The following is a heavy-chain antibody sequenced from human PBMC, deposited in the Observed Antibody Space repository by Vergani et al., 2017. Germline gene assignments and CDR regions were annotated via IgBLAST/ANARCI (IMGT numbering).Heavy chain of an antibody. J-gene: IGHJ4*02. CDR1: GGSISSGSYY. D-gene: IGHD3-22*01. V-gene: IGHV4-61*02. Sequence: QVQLQESGPGLVKPSQTLSLTCTVSGGSISSGSYYWSWIRQPAGKGLEWIGRIYTSGSTNYNPSLKSRVTMSVDTSKNQSSLKLSSVTAADTAVYYCARGPRYYDSSGYPLFFEYWGQGTLVTVSS. CDR3: ARGPRYYDSSGYPLFFEY. CDR2: IYTSGST.